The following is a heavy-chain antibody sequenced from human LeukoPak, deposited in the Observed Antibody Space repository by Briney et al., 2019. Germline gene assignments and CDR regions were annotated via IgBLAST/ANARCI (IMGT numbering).Heavy chain of an antibody. V-gene: IGHV3-53*01. D-gene: IGHD3-10*01. CDR1: GFTFSSYS. Sequence: GGSLRLSCAASGFTFSSYSMNWVRQAPGGGLECVSVLYSGGAAYYADSVKGRFTISRDTSKNTLSLQMNSLRVEDTALYYCARGTFSPQGSYYGHWGQGTRVTVSS. J-gene: IGHJ4*02. CDR3: ARGTFSPQGSYYGH. CDR2: LYSGGAA.